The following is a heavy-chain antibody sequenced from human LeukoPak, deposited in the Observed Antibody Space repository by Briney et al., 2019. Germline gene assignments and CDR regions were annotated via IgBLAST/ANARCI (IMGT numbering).Heavy chain of an antibody. V-gene: IGHV4-4*07. CDR2: TYTSGST. J-gene: IGHJ5*02. CDR3: ARAPTNWNDPNNWFDP. Sequence: PSETLSLTCTVSGGSISSYDWSWIRQPAGKGLEWIGRTYTSGSTNYNPSLKSRVTISVDTSKNQFSLKLSSVTAADTAVYYCARAPTNWNDPNNWFDPWGQGTLVTVSS. D-gene: IGHD1-1*01. CDR1: GGSISSYD.